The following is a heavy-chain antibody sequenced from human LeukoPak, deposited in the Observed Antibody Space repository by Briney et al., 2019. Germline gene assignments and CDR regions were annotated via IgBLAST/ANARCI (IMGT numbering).Heavy chain of an antibody. V-gene: IGHV3-23*01. CDR1: GFTFSSYA. D-gene: IGHD3-9*01. CDR3: ARTLLTGYYFFDY. CDR2: ISGSGGST. Sequence: GGSLRLSCAASGFTFSSYAMRWVRQAPGEGREWGSAISGSGGSTYYADSVKGRFTISRDNSKNTLYLQMNRLRAEDTAVYYCARTLLTGYYFFDYWGQGTLVTVSS. J-gene: IGHJ4*02.